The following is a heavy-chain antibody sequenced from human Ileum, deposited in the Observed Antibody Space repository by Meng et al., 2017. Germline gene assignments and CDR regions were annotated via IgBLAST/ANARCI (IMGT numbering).Heavy chain of an antibody. CDR3: AKNGAYCLES. J-gene: IGHJ4*02. V-gene: IGHV4-4*02. Sequence: QVWLQDVGPGLGVHWGTLSLTCAVSGVSISGGTWWSWVRQPPGKGLQWIGQFHPGSGAAYNPSLETRVTISVDTSKNQFYRELTSVTAADTAVYYCAKNGAYCLESWGQGTLVTVSS. D-gene: IGHD2-21*01. CDR2: FHPGSGA. CDR1: GVSISGGTW.